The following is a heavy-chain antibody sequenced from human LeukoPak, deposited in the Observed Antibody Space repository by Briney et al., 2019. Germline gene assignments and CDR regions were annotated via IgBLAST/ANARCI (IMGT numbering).Heavy chain of an antibody. J-gene: IGHJ3*02. CDR2: INHSGST. CDR1: GGSTSSSSYY. D-gene: IGHD2-15*01. CDR3: ARDRYCSGGSCTHDAFDI. Sequence: PSETLSLTCIVSGGSTSSSSYYWSWSRQPPGKGLEWIGEINHSGSTNYNPSLKSRVTISVDTSKNQFSLKLSSVTAADTAVYYCARDRYCSGGSCTHDAFDIWGQGTMVTVSS. V-gene: IGHV4-39*07.